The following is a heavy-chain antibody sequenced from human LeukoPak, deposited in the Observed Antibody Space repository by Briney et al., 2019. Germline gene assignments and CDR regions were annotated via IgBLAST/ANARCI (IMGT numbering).Heavy chain of an antibody. CDR2: IIPIFGTA. V-gene: IGHV1-69*06. Sequence: SVKVSCKASGGTFSSYAISWVRQAPGQGLEWMGGIIPIFGTANYAQKFQGRVTITADKSTSTAYMELSSLRSEDTAVYYCARAHNWKYGTFDYWGQGTLVTVSS. CDR1: GGTFSSYA. D-gene: IGHD1-7*01. J-gene: IGHJ4*02. CDR3: ARAHNWKYGTFDY.